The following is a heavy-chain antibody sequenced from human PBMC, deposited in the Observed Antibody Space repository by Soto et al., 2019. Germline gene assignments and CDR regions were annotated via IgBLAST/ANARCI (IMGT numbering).Heavy chain of an antibody. CDR1: GXTLSLYC. V-gene: IGHV3-33*01. CDR2: IWDDGRRK. Sequence: GSLRLSCAASGXTLSLYCKDWVRQAPGKGLELVAAIWDDGRRKDYAESVKDRLFISREKSKNTLYLKLDSLRPYATAVYYCATWQGSLNFHYWGQGTLGTVSS. CDR3: ATWQGSLNFHY. J-gene: IGHJ4*02.